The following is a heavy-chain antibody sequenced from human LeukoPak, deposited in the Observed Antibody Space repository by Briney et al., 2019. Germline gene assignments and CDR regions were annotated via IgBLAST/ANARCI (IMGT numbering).Heavy chain of an antibody. CDR1: GFTFSSYG. Sequence: PGGSLRLSCAASGFTFSSYGMHWVRQAPGKGLEWVAGIWYDGSNKYYADSVKGRFTISRDNSKNTLYLQMNSLRAEDTAVYYCANGGYRSSTSCSLHAFDIWGQGTMVTVSS. V-gene: IGHV3-33*06. J-gene: IGHJ3*02. D-gene: IGHD2-2*01. CDR3: ANGGYRSSTSCSLHAFDI. CDR2: IWYDGSNK.